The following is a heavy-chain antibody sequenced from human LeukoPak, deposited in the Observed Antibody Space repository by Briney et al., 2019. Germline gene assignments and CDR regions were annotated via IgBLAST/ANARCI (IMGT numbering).Heavy chain of an antibody. V-gene: IGHV3-7*01. Sequence: PGGSLRLSCAASGFTFSSYWMSWVRQAPGKGLEWVANIKQDGSDKYYVDSVKGRFTISRDNAKNSMYLQMNSLRAEDTAVYYCAKSHSYGFDNWGQGNLVTVSS. J-gene: IGHJ4*02. CDR2: IKQDGSDK. D-gene: IGHD5-18*01. CDR3: AKSHSYGFDN. CDR1: GFTFSSYW.